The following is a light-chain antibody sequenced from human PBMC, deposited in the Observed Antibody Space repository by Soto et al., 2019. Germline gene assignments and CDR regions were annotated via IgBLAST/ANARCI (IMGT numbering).Light chain of an antibody. CDR3: QQSYGTPLT. Sequence: DMEMTQSPSSLSASVGDRVTITCRASQSISNYLNWYQHKPGKVPKLLIYAASSLQSGVPTRFSGSGYGTDFTLTINSLQPEDFATYYRQQSYGTPLTFGGGTKIEIK. V-gene: IGKV1-39*01. J-gene: IGKJ4*01. CDR2: AAS. CDR1: QSISNY.